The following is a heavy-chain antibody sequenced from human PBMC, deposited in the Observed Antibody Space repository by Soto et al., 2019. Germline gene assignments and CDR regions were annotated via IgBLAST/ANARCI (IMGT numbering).Heavy chain of an antibody. J-gene: IGHJ5*02. CDR3: ARRTYSSIPFDP. CDR1: GGSISSSGYY. Sequence: QLQLQESGPGLVKPSETLSLTCTVSGGSISSSGYYWGWIRQSPGKGLEWIGSIYYSGTTYYNPSFKSRVGTSVQPSRHQFALNLSSVTAADTAVYHRARRTYSSIPFDPLGQGTLVTVSS. CDR2: IYYSGTT. V-gene: IGHV4-39*01. D-gene: IGHD6-13*01.